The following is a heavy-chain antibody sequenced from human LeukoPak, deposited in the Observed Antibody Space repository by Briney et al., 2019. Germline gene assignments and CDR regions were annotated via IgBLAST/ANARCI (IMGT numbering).Heavy chain of an antibody. Sequence: ASVKVSCKASGYTFSTYDIHWVRQATGRGLEWVGSMDPNSGNTVYARKFQGRVTMTRDTSLTTAYMELTSLTSEDTAIYFCARGTRSDSKFEPCDYWGQGALVTVSS. D-gene: IGHD4-11*01. CDR2: MDPNSGNT. CDR3: ARGTRSDSKFEPCDY. V-gene: IGHV1-8*01. J-gene: IGHJ4*02. CDR1: GYTFSTYD.